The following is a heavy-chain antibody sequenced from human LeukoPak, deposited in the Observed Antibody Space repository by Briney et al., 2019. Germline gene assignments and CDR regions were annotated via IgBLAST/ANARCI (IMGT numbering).Heavy chain of an antibody. CDR3: ASSGGYPPYYYYYMDV. CDR1: GDSVSSNSAA. Sequence: SQTLSLTCAISGDSVSSNSAAWNWIRQSPSRGLEWLGRTYYRSKWYNDYAVSVKSRITINPDTSKNQFSLQLNSVTPEDTAVYYCASSGGYPPYYYYYMDVWGKGTTVTVSS. D-gene: IGHD3-22*01. J-gene: IGHJ6*03. V-gene: IGHV6-1*01. CDR2: TYYRSKWYN.